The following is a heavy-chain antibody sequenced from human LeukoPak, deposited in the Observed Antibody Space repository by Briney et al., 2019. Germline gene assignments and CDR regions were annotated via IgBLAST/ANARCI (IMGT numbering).Heavy chain of an antibody. CDR2: ISSNGGST. CDR3: LKTPSSSPMVNKNWFDP. V-gene: IGHV3-64D*06. Sequence: PGGSLRLSCSASGFTFSSYAMHWVRQAPGKGLEYVSGISSNGGSTYYADSVKGRFTISRDNSKNTLYLQMSSLRAEDTAVYYCLKTPSSSPMVNKNWFDPWGQGTLVTVSS. D-gene: IGHD3-10*01. CDR1: GFTFSSYA. J-gene: IGHJ5*02.